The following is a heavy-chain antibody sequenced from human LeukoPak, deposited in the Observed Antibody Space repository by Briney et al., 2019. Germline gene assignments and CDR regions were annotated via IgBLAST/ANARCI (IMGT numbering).Heavy chain of an antibody. CDR1: GGSISSSSYY. CDR3: ARQKQLGRGDY. Sequence: SETLSLTCTVSGGSISSSSYYWGWIRQPPGKGLEWIGSIYYSGSTYYNPSLKSRVTISVDTSKNQFSLKLSSVTAADTAVYYCARQKQLGRGDYWGQGTLVTVSS. D-gene: IGHD7-27*01. CDR2: IYYSGST. V-gene: IGHV4-39*01. J-gene: IGHJ4*02.